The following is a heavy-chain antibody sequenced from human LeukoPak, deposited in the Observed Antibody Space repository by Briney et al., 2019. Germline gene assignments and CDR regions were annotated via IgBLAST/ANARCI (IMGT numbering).Heavy chain of an antibody. V-gene: IGHV4-59*08. CDR1: GGSISSYY. Sequence: ASETLSLTCTVSGGSISSYYWSWIRQPPGKGLEWIGYIYYSGSTNYNPSLKSRVTISVDTSKNQFSLELSSVTAADTAVYYCASACSSTSCHRGYGMDVWGQGTTVTVSS. CDR3: ASACSSTSCHRGYGMDV. J-gene: IGHJ6*02. CDR2: IYYSGST. D-gene: IGHD2-2*02.